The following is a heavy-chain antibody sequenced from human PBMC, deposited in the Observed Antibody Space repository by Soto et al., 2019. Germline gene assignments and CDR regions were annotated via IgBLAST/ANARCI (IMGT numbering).Heavy chain of an antibody. D-gene: IGHD6-6*01. CDR3: ASARYSSSSANDY. CDR2: IKQDGSEK. Sequence: EVQLVESGGGLVQPGGSLRLSCAASGFTFSSYWMSWVRQAPGKGLEWVANIKQDGSEKYYVDSVKGRFTISRDNAKNSLYLQMNSLRAEDTAVYYCASARYSSSSANDYWGQGTLVTVSS. V-gene: IGHV3-7*01. CDR1: GFTFSSYW. J-gene: IGHJ4*02.